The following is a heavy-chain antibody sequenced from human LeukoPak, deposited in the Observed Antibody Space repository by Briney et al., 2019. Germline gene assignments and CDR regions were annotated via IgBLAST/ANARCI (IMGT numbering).Heavy chain of an antibody. D-gene: IGHD1/OR15-1a*01. J-gene: IGHJ4*02. CDR3: ARRTALEQYFDY. CDR1: GFTFTSYA. Sequence: GGSLRLSCAASGFTFTSYAMSWVRQAPGQGLEWVSAISGSGGSTYYADSVKGRFTISRDNSKNTLYLQMNSLRAEDTAVYYCARRTALEQYFDYWGQGTLVTVSS. V-gene: IGHV3-23*01. CDR2: ISGSGGST.